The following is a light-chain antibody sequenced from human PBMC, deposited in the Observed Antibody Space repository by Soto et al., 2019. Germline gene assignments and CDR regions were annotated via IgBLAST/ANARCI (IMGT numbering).Light chain of an antibody. CDR1: QSVSSSY. J-gene: IGKJ2*01. Sequence: EIVLTQSPGTLSLSPGERATLSCRASQSVSSSYLAWYQQKPGQAPRLHIYGASSRATGIQDRFSGSGSGTDFTLTISRLEPEDFAVYYCQQYGSSLVTFGQGTKLEIK. CDR2: GAS. CDR3: QQYGSSLVT. V-gene: IGKV3-20*01.